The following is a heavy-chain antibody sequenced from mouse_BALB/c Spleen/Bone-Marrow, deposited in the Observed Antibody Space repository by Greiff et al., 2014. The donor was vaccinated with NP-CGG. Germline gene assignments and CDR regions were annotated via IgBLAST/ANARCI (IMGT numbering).Heavy chain of an antibody. CDR2: IYPHNGGN. Sequence: EVQLQQSGPELVKPGASVKISCKASGYTFTDYNMHWVKQSHGKSLEWIVYIYPHNGGNGYNQKFKNKATLTVDSSSSTAYMELRSLTSEDSAVYYCARSRGTTATTYYFDCWGQGTTLTVSS. J-gene: IGHJ2*01. D-gene: IGHD1-2*01. CDR1: GYTFTDYN. CDR3: ARSRGTTATTYYFDC. V-gene: IGHV1S29*02.